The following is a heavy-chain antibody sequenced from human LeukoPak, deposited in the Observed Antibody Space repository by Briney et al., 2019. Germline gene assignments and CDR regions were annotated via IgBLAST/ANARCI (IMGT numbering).Heavy chain of an antibody. V-gene: IGHV4-61*02. J-gene: IGHJ4*02. CDR2: IYTSGST. CDR3: ARGGRDGPY. CDR1: GASLRSGTYY. Sequence: SETLSLTCTVSGASLRSGTYYWSWIRQPAGKGLEWIGRIYTSGSTNYNPSLKSRVTISVDTSKNQFSLKLSSVTAADTAVYYCARGGRDGPYWGQGTLVTVSS. D-gene: IGHD5-24*01.